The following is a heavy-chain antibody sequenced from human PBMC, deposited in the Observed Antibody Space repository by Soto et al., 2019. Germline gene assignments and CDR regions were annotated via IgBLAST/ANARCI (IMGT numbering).Heavy chain of an antibody. V-gene: IGHV4-30-4*01. CDR1: SGSISSGNYY. Sequence: QVQLQESGPGLVKPSQTLSLTCTVSSGSISSGNYYWSWIRQPPGKGLEWIGYIYYSGSTYYNPSLKSRVTRSVDTSKNQFSLKLSSVTAADTAVYYCASAALWFGELGWFDPWGQGTLVTVSS. D-gene: IGHD3-10*01. CDR2: IYYSGST. J-gene: IGHJ5*02. CDR3: ASAALWFGELGWFDP.